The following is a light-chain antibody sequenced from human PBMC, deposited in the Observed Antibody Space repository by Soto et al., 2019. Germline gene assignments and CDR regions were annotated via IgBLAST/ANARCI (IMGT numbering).Light chain of an antibody. V-gene: IGKV1-39*01. J-gene: IGKJ4*01. CDR3: QQCHIAPLT. Sequence: DIQMTQSPSSLSASVGDRVSITCRASQNIYRYLNWYQQKAGKVPKLLIYAASNLQSGVPSRFSGVGSGTDFTLIISSLQPEDVASYYCQQCHIAPLTFGGGTKVEI. CDR2: AAS. CDR1: QNIYRY.